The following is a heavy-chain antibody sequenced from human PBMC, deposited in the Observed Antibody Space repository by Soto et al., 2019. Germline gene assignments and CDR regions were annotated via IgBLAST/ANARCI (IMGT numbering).Heavy chain of an antibody. CDR1: GGTISSYY. D-gene: IGHD6-13*01. CDR3: AREFFSCSCAHRNLFDF. Sequence: PETWSLSCTGSGGTISSYYWSWIRQPPGKGLEWIGYIYSSGSTNYNPSLKRRVTKPVDTSKNQFSLKLSSVTAADTAVYYWAREFFSCSCAHRNLFDFCG. CDR2: IYSSGST. J-gene: IGHJ5*01. V-gene: IGHV4-59*12.